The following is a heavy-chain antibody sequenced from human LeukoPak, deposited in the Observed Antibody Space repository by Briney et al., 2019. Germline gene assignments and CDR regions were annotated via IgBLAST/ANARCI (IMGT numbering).Heavy chain of an antibody. CDR1: GGSISSYY. V-gene: IGHV4-59*12. CDR2: ISNSGST. D-gene: IGHD6-13*01. Sequence: PSETLSLTCTVSGGSISSYYWSWIRQAPGKGLEWIGYISNSGSTNYNPSLKSRVTISVDTSKNQFSLKLSSVTAADTAVYYCARDSHAWYGQYYFDFWGQGALVTVSS. CDR3: ARDSHAWYGQYYFDF. J-gene: IGHJ4*02.